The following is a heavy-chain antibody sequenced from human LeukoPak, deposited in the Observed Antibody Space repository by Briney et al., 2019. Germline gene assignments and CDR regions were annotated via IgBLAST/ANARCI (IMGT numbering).Heavy chain of an antibody. CDR2: ISYSGSP. CDR1: GGSISSYY. V-gene: IGHV4-59*01. D-gene: IGHD6-13*01. Sequence: SETLSLTCTVSGGSISSYYWSWIRQPPGKGLEWIGYISYSGSPNYNTSLTSRVTISVDTSNNEFSMKLSSVTAAGTAVYYCARDRLQSSSWPDAFDIWGQGTMVTVSS. J-gene: IGHJ3*02. CDR3: ARDRLQSSSWPDAFDI.